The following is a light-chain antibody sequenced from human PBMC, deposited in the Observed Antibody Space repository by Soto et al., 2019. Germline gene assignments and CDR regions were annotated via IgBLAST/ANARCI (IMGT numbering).Light chain of an antibody. CDR2: EVS. CDR3: MQGTHWPRT. V-gene: IGKV2-30*01. Sequence: VVLTQSPLSLSVTLGQPASVSCRSSQSLLFTNGITYLTWFHQRPGQPPRRLIYEVSDRDSGVPGRLSGSGSGTDFTMRMSRVEAEDVGLFYWMQGTHWPRTFGGGTRVEIK. J-gene: IGKJ4*01. CDR1: QSLLFTNGITY.